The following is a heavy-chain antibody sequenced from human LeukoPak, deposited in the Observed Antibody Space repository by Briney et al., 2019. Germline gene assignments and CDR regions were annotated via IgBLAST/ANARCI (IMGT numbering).Heavy chain of an antibody. CDR1: GFTFSDYN. V-gene: IGHV3-11*01. J-gene: IGHJ6*02. Sequence: PGRSLRLSCAASGFTFSDYNTNWVRQAPGKGLEWVSYITNGGSTIHHADSVKGRFTISRDNAKKTLYLQMNSLRAEDTAVYYCARSIGLTGGGVDVWGQGTTVTVSS. CDR3: ARSIGLTGGGVDV. D-gene: IGHD3-9*01. CDR2: ITNGGSTI.